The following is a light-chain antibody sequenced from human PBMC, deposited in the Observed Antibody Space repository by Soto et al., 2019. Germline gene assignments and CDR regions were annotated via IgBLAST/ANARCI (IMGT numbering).Light chain of an antibody. Sequence: EVVLTQSPGTLSLSPGERATLSCRASRRISSAYLAWYQQKPGQDPRLLIYGASTRVTDIPDRFTGSGSATDFTLIISRLEPEDFAVYYCLQSGNSPLTFGQGTRLEIK. V-gene: IGKV3-20*01. CDR3: LQSGNSPLT. CDR2: GAS. J-gene: IGKJ2*01. CDR1: RRISSAY.